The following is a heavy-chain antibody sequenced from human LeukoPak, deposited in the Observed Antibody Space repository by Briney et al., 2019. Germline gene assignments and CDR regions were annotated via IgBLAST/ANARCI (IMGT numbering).Heavy chain of an antibody. CDR1: GGSFSGYY. Sequence: SETLSLTCAVYGGSFSGYYWSWIRQPPGKGLEWIGEINHSGSTNYNPYLKSRVTISVDTSKNQSSLTLTSVTAADTAVYYCARGVYYDFLTGYWQFDFWGQGTLVTVSS. V-gene: IGHV4-34*01. D-gene: IGHD3-9*01. CDR3: ARGVYYDFLTGYWQFDF. J-gene: IGHJ4*02. CDR2: INHSGST.